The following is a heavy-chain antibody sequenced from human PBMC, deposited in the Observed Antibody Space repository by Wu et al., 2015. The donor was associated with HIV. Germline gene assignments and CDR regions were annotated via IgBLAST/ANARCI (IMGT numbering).Heavy chain of an antibody. CDR1: GDGFTSYA. D-gene: IGHD5-12*01. V-gene: IGHV1-69*05. J-gene: IGHJ6*02. Sequence: QVQLVQSGAEVKKPGSSVKVTCKASGDGFTSYAVSWVRQAPGQGLEWMGGINPLFGTTKHVEKFQDRLTFSTDEFKSTVYMELSSLRSDDTAVYYCARNTDSVATSLYSLGVWGQGTTGHRLL. CDR2: INPLFGTT. CDR3: ARNTDSVATSLYSLGV.